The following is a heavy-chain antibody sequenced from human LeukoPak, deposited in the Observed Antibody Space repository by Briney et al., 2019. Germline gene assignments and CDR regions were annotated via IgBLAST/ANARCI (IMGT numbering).Heavy chain of an antibody. J-gene: IGHJ6*03. V-gene: IGHV1-2*06. CDR1: GYTFTGYY. D-gene: IGHD6-13*01. CDR2: INPNSGGT. CDR3: ARERGSSWRYYYMDV. Sequence: ASVKVSCKASGYTFTGYYMHWVRQAPGQGLEWMGQINPNSGGTDYAQKFQGRVTMTRDTSISTAYMELSRLRSDDTAVYYCARERGSSWRYYYMDVWGKGTTVTVSS.